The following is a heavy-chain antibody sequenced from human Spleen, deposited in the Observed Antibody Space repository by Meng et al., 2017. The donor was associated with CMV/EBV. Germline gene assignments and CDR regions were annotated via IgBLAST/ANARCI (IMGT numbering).Heavy chain of an antibody. Sequence: KAAGGTFITYAINWVRQAPGQGLEWMGTIIPMGETAIYTQKFRGRVTITADESTTTAHMEISGLTSEDTAVYYCATDGPGGGSYCLYWGQGTLVTVSS. CDR2: IIPMGETA. D-gene: IGHD3-10*01. CDR1: GGTFITYA. J-gene: IGHJ4*02. V-gene: IGHV1-69*11. CDR3: ATDGPGGGSYCLY.